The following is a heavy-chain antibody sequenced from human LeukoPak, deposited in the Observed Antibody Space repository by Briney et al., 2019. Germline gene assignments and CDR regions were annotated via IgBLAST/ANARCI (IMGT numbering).Heavy chain of an antibody. J-gene: IGHJ4*02. V-gene: IGHV3-20*04. CDR3: ARDPSLGDSYYFDY. Sequence: PGGSLRLSCAAFGFIFDDYGMSWVRQAPGKGLEWVSGINWNGGSTGYADSVKGRFTISRDSAKNSLYLQMNSLRAEDTALYYCARDPSLGDSYYFDYWGQGTLVTVSS. D-gene: IGHD2-21*02. CDR2: INWNGGST. CDR1: GFIFDDYG.